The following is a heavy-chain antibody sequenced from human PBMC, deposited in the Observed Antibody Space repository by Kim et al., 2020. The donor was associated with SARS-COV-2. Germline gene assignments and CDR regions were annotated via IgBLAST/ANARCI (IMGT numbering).Heavy chain of an antibody. D-gene: IGHD6-13*01. CDR2: IYYSGST. CDR3: VRVKVDSRSWYFDY. V-gene: IGHV4-59*01. Sequence: SETLSLTCTVSGGSISSYYWSWIRQPPGKGLEWIGYIYYSGSTNYNPSLKSRVTISVDTSKNQFSLKLSSVTAADTAVYYCVRVKVDSRSWYFDYWGQGT. J-gene: IGHJ4*02. CDR1: GGSISSYY.